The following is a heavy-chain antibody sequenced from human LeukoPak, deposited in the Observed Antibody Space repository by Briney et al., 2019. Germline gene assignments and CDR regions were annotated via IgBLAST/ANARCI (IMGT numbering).Heavy chain of an antibody. CDR3: ARGWANAFDI. CDR1: GGSISSGGYF. CDR2: VYYSGSS. D-gene: IGHD3-16*01. J-gene: IGHJ3*02. Sequence: PSETLSLTCAVSGGSISSGGYFWSWIRQPPGKGLEWIGSVYYSGSSYYNPSLDSRLTISIDGSKNQFSLRLSSVTAADTAVYYCARGWANAFDIWGQGTMVTVSS. V-gene: IGHV4-30-2*01.